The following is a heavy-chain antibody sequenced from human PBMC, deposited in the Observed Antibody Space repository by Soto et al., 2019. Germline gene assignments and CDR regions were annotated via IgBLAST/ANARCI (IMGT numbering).Heavy chain of an antibody. CDR2: LKQGGRGE. Sequence: LSLSAPCFTLSTHLMTRGRPAPREGVGGGGTLKQGGRGEYCVDSVKGRFTISRDNAKNSLYLQMNSLRAEDTAVYYCATEVTLHAFDIWGQGTMVTVSS. J-gene: IGHJ3*02. D-gene: IGHD5-18*01. CDR1: CFTLSTHL. V-gene: IGHV3-7*04. CDR3: ATEVTLHAFDI.